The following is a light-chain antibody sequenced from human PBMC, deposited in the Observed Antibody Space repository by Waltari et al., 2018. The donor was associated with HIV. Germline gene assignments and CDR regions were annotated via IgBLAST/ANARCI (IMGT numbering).Light chain of an antibody. CDR3: QQSYSTPPT. V-gene: IGKV1-39*01. Sequence: QMPQSPSSLSASVGDRATITCRASQSISSYLNWYQQKPGQAPKLLIYAASSLQSGVPSRFSGSGSGTDFTLTISSLQPEDFATYYCQQSYSTPPTFGGGTKVEIK. J-gene: IGKJ4*01. CDR2: AAS. CDR1: QSISSY.